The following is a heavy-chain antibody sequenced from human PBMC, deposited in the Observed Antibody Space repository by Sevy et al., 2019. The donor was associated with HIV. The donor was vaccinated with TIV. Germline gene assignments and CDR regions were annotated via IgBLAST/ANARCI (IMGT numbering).Heavy chain of an antibody. J-gene: IGHJ4*02. CDR3: ARIGRDGYNSFSDY. Sequence: SETLSLTCTVSGDPISSSNYYWGWIRQPPGKGLEWIGSIFYNWNTYYNPSLKSRVTMSVDTSKNQFSLKLSSVTAADTAVYYCARIGRDGYNSFSDYWGRGILVTVSS. V-gene: IGHV4-39*01. CDR2: IFYNWNT. D-gene: IGHD5-12*01. CDR1: GDPISSSNYY.